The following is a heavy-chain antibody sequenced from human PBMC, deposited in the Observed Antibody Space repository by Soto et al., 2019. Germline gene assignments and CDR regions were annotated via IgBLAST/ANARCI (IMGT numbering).Heavy chain of an antibody. CDR3: ARHGGYSYGYPFDY. V-gene: IGHV4-30-4*01. CDR2: IYYSGST. CDR1: GGSISSGDYY. D-gene: IGHD5-18*01. Sequence: PSETLSLTCTVSGGSISSGDYYWSWIRQPPGKGLEWIGYIYYSGSTYYSPSLKSRVTISVDTSKNQFSLKLSSVTAADTAVYYCARHGGYSYGYPFDYWGQGTLVTVS. J-gene: IGHJ4*02.